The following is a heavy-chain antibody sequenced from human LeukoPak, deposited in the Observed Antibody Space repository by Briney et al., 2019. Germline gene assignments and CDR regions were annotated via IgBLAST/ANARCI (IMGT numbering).Heavy chain of an antibody. V-gene: IGHV3-48*01. CDR1: GFTFSSYS. Sequence: GGSLRLSCAASGFTFSSYSMDWVRQAPGKGLEWISYISGRGEAIFYADSVQGRFTISRDNAKNSIYLQMNGLTAEDTAVYYCARTYGSGSLDYGGQGTLVTVSS. D-gene: IGHD2-15*01. J-gene: IGHJ4*02. CDR3: ARTYGSGSLDY. CDR2: ISGRGEAI.